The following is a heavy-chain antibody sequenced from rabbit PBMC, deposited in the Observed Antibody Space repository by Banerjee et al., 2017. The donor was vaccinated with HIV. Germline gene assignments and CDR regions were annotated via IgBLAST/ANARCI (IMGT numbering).Heavy chain of an antibody. CDR1: GFTISSNYY. V-gene: IGHV1S40*01. CDR3: ARNSYGYGGWDDAFDL. CDR2: VRADSGGTT. D-gene: IGHD6-1*01. J-gene: IGHJ2*01. Sequence: QSLEESGGDLVKPEGSLALTCKASGFTISSNYYMCWVRQAPGKGLEWIGCVRADSGGTTYYASWAKGRFTITKTSSTTVTLQMTSLTAADTATYFCARNSYGYGGWDDAFDLWGPGTLVTVS.